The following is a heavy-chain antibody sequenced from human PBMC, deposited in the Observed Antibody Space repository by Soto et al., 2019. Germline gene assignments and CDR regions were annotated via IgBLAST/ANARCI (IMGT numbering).Heavy chain of an antibody. CDR1: GFTFTSYA. CDR2: SSGSGSNT. V-gene: IGHV3-23*01. J-gene: IGHJ4*02. Sequence: GGSLRLSCAASGFTFTSYAMSWVRLTPGKGLEWVSASSGSGSNTFYADSVRGRFTISRDNSKNTVFLQMNNLRAEDTAVYFCARDRATFDYWGQGTQVTVSS. CDR3: ARDRATFDY. D-gene: IGHD1-26*01.